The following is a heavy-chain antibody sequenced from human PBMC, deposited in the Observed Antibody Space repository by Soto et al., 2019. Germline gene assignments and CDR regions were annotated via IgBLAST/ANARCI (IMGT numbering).Heavy chain of an antibody. D-gene: IGHD2-21*01. CDR1: GVTFTGYA. CDR3: PRSPDWSYALNQLVINPIGFY. J-gene: IGHJ4*02. V-gene: IGHV1-69*01. CDR2: IISIFGGV. Sequence: QVQLVQSGAEVKKPGSSVKVSCKASGVTFTGYAFSWVRQAPGQGLEWMGGIISIFGGVHDAQKFQGRVTMTAGEYTSSAYLELSSLRSEETAVYFCPRSPDWSYALNQLVINPIGFYWGQGTLVTVSS.